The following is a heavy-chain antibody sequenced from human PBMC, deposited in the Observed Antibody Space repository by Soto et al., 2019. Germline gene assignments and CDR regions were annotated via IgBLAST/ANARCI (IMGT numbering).Heavy chain of an antibody. V-gene: IGHV4-59*01. D-gene: IGHD3-3*01. CDR1: GGSISSYY. Sequence: SETLSLTCTVSGGSISSYYWSWIRQPPGKGLEWIGYIYYSGSTNYNPSLKSRVTISVDTSKNQFSLKLSSVTAADAAVYYCARGGKGYDFWTAPYDAFDIWGQGTIVTLSS. J-gene: IGHJ3*02. CDR3: ARGGKGYDFWTAPYDAFDI. CDR2: IYYSGST.